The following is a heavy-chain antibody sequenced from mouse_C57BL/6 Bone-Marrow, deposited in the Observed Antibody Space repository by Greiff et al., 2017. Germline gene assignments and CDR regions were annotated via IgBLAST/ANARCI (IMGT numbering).Heavy chain of an antibody. V-gene: IGHV1-81*01. CDR1: GYTFTSYC. J-gene: IGHJ3*01. CDR3: TKAGDYGSLWFAY. CDR2: IHPTSGNT. D-gene: IGHD1-1*01. Sequence: QVQLKQPGAELARPGASVKLSCKASGYTFTSYCISWVKQRTGQGLEWIGEIHPTSGNTYYNEKFKGKATLTADKSSSTAYMELRSLTSEDSAVYCGTKAGDYGSLWFAYWGQGTLVTVSA.